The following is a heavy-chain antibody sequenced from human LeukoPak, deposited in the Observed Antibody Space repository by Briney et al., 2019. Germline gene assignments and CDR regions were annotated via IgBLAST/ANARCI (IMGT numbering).Heavy chain of an antibody. CDR2: IGGSGAGT. D-gene: IGHD2-15*01. V-gene: IGHV3-23*01. CDR1: GFTVSSNY. CDR3: AKRPSGGRDFDY. J-gene: IGHJ4*02. Sequence: GGSLRLSCAASGFTVSSNYMSWVRQAPGKGLEWVSAIGGSGAGTYYTDSVKGRFTISRDNSKNMLFLQMNSLRAEDTAVYYCAKRPSGGRDFDYWGQGTLVTVSS.